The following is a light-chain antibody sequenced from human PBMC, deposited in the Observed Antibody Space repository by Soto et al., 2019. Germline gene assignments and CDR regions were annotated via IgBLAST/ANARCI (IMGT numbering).Light chain of an antibody. V-gene: IGKV3-11*01. CDR1: QSVRTY. CDR2: NAS. Sequence: EIVLTQSPATLSLFPGERATLSCRASQSVRTYLAWFQQKPGQAPRLLISNASNRATGIPARFSGSASGIDFTLTISGLEAEDSAVYYCHQRSSWPRKFGGGTRWIAN. J-gene: IGKJ4*01. CDR3: HQRSSWPRK.